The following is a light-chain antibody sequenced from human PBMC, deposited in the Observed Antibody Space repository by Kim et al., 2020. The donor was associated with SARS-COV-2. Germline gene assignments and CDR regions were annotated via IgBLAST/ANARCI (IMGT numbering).Light chain of an antibody. CDR3: QQYGSSPFMYS. J-gene: IGKJ2*03. V-gene: IGKV3-20*01. Sequence: EIVLTQSPGTLSLSPGERATLSCRASQSVSSSYLAWYQQKPGRAPRLLIYGASSRATGIPDRFSGSGSGTDFTLTISRLEPEDFAVYYCQQYGSSPFMYSFGQGTKLEI. CDR1: QSVSSSY. CDR2: GAS.